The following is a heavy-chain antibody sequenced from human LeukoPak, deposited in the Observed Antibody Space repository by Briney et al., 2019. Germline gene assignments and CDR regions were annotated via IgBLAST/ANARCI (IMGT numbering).Heavy chain of an antibody. CDR2: ISSSSSYI. D-gene: IGHD1-26*01. J-gene: IGHJ1*01. CDR3: ARGTWELLRYFQH. CDR1: GFTFSSYS. Sequence: PGGSLRLSCAASGFTFSSYSMNWVRQAPGKGLEWVSSISSSSSYIYYADSVKGRFTISRDNAKNSLYLRMNSLRAEDTAVYYCARGTWELLRYFQHWGQGTLVTVSS. V-gene: IGHV3-21*01.